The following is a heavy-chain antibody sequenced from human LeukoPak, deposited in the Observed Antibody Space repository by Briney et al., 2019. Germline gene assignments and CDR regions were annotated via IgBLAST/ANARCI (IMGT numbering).Heavy chain of an antibody. CDR1: GFPFSSHG. Sequence: GGSLRLSCAGSGFPFSSHGMNWVRQAPGKGLGWVSYISSSGSTIYYADSVKGRFTISRDNAKNSLYLQMNSLRAEDTAVYYCAELGITMIGGVWGKGTTVTISS. CDR3: AELGITMIGGV. CDR2: ISSSGSTI. V-gene: IGHV3-48*03. J-gene: IGHJ6*04. D-gene: IGHD3-10*02.